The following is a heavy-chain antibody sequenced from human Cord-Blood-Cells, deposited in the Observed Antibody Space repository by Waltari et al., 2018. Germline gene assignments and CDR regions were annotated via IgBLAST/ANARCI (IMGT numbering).Heavy chain of an antibody. J-gene: IGHJ4*02. Sequence: QVQLQESGPGLVKPSETLSLTCAVSGYSISSGYYWGWIRQPPGKGLEWIGSIYHSGRTYYNPSLKSRVTIPVATSKNQFSLKRSSVTAADTAVYYCAREEQLVHYWGQGTLVTVSS. CDR1: GYSISSGYY. D-gene: IGHD6-6*01. V-gene: IGHV4-38-2*02. CDR3: AREEQLVHY. CDR2: IYHSGRT.